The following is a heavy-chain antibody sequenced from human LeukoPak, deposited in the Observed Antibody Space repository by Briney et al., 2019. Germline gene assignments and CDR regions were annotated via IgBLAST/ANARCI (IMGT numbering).Heavy chain of an antibody. CDR2: IYYSGST. CDR1: GFTISSCSYY. CDR3: ARHDDYVLGSDRMGYFYC. V-gene: IGHV4-39*01. Sequence: SETLSLTCIVSGFTISSCSYYWGRIRQPPGKGLEWIGSIYYSGSTYYNPSLKSRVTISVDTTKNQFSLKLSPVTAADKAVYYCARHDDYVLGSDRMGYFYCGEQGTLVTVSS. J-gene: IGHJ4*02. D-gene: IGHD3-16*02.